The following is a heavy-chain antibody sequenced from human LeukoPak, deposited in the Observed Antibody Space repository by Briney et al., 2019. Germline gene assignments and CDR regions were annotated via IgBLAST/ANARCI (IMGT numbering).Heavy chain of an antibody. Sequence: GGSLRLSCAASGFTFSSYAMSWVRQAPGKGLEWVSAISGSGGSTYYAGSVKGRFTISRDNSKNTLYLQMNSLRAEDTAVYYCAKGRDGYNSYLFDYWGQGTLVTVSS. CDR2: ISGSGGST. J-gene: IGHJ4*02. CDR1: GFTFSSYA. CDR3: AKGRDGYNSYLFDY. V-gene: IGHV3-23*01. D-gene: IGHD5-24*01.